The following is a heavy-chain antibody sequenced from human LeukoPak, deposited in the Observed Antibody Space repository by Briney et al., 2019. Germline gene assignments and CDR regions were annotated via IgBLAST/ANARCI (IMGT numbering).Heavy chain of an antibody. CDR2: IYYSGNT. D-gene: IGHD3-9*01. J-gene: IGHJ4*02. CDR1: GGSFSGYY. V-gene: IGHV4-59*01. Sequence: SETLSLTCTVSGGSFSGYYWIWIRQPPGKGLEWIGYIYYSGNTNYNPSLKSRVSISVDTSKNQFSLKLSSVTAADTAVYYCAGSNYDILAGYECWGQGTLATVSS. CDR3: AGSNYDILAGYEC.